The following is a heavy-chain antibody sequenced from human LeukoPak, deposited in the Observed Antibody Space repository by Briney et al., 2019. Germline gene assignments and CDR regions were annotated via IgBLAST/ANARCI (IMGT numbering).Heavy chain of an antibody. CDR2: IKQDGSEK. Sequence: GGSLRLSCAASGFTFSSYWMSWVRQAPGKGLEWVANIKQDGSEKYYVDSVKGRFTISRDNSKNTLYLQMNSLRAEDTAVYYCAKDAGEVSQFWEQWLTYYFDYWGQGTLVTVSS. CDR1: GFTFSSYW. CDR3: AKDAGEVSQFWEQWLTYYFDY. V-gene: IGHV3-7*03. J-gene: IGHJ4*02. D-gene: IGHD6-19*01.